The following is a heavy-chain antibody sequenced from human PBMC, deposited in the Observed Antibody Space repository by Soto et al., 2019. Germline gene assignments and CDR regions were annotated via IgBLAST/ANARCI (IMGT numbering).Heavy chain of an antibody. CDR3: ARGVVVVAATRNSNWFDP. CDR2: INHSGST. D-gene: IGHD2-15*01. V-gene: IGHV4-34*01. J-gene: IGHJ5*02. CDR1: GGYFSGYY. Sequence: QVQLQQWGAGLLKPSETLSLTCAVYGGYFSGYYWSWIRQPPGKGLEWIGEINHSGSTNYNPSLKSRVTISVDTSKSPFSLKLSSVTAADTAVYYCARGVVVVAATRNSNWFDPWGQGTLVTVSS.